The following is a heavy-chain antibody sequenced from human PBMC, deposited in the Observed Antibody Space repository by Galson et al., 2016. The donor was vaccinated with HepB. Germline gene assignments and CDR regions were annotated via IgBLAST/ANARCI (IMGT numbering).Heavy chain of an antibody. CDR2: IYSIGTT. V-gene: IGHV3-53*01. D-gene: IGHD3-16*02. CDR3: ARKSDTYRYDGDF. Sequence: SLRLSCAVSGFTVSNNYMTWVRQAPGKGPEWVALIYSIGTTAYEESVKGRFTITRDNSRNTLNLEMKSLRADDTAVYYCARKSDTYRYDGDFWGQGTLVTVSS. CDR1: GFTVSNNY. J-gene: IGHJ4*02.